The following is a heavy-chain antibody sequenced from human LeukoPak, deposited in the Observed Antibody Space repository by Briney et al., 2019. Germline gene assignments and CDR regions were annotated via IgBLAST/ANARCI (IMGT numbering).Heavy chain of an antibody. J-gene: IGHJ5*02. CDR3: ARVGYSSNWYDG. V-gene: IGHV4-61*02. Sequence: SETLSLTCTVSGGSISSGSYYWSWIRQPAGKGLEWIGRIYTSGSTNYNPTLKSRVTISVDTSKNQFSLKLSSVTAADTAVYYCARVGYSSNWYDGWGQGTLVTVSS. CDR2: IYTSGST. D-gene: IGHD5-12*01. CDR1: GGSISSGSYY.